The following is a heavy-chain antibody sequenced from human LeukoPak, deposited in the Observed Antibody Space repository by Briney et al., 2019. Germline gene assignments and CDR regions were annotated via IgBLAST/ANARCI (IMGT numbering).Heavy chain of an antibody. J-gene: IGHJ6*03. D-gene: IGHD3-10*01. CDR3: ARGRDLVRGTARYYYYYYMDV. Sequence: ASETLSLTCAVYGGSFSGYYWSWIRQPPGKGLEWIGEINHSGSTNYNPSLKSRVTISVDTSKNQFSLKLSSVTAADTAVYYCARGRDLVRGTARYYYYYYMDVWGKGTTVTVSS. CDR1: GGSFSGYY. CDR2: INHSGST. V-gene: IGHV4-34*01.